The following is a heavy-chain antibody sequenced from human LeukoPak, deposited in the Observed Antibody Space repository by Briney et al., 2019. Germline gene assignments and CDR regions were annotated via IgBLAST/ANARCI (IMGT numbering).Heavy chain of an antibody. CDR2: ISYDGSNK. CDR1: GFTFSNA. D-gene: IGHD6-19*01. CDR3: ARDSGWRHFDY. Sequence: PGRSLRLSCAASGFTFSNAMHWVRQAPGKGLEWVAVISYDGSNKYYADSVKGRFTISRDNSKNTLYLQMNSLRAEDTAVYYCARDSGWRHFDYWGQGTLVTVSS. J-gene: IGHJ4*02. V-gene: IGHV3-30-3*01.